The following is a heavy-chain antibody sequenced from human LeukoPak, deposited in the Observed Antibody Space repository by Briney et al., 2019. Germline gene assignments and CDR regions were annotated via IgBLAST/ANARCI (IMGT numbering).Heavy chain of an antibody. J-gene: IGHJ4*02. CDR3: ARAHCTNGVCYSTFDFGY. V-gene: IGHV1-2*02. CDR1: GYTFTGYY. Sequence: ASVKVSCKAPGYTFTGYYMHWVRQAPGQGLEWMGWINPNSGGTNYAQKFQGRVTMTRDTSISTAYMELSRLRSDDTAVYYCARAHCTNGVCYSTFDFGYWGQGTLVTVSS. CDR2: INPNSGGT. D-gene: IGHD2-8*01.